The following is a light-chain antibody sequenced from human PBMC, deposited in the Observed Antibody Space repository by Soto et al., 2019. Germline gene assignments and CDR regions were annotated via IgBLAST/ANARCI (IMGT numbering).Light chain of an antibody. V-gene: IGKV1-16*01. Sequence: DLQMTQSPSSLSASVGDRVTITCRASQDISNFLAWFQQKPGRAPKSLISAASSLHSGVPSRFSGSGSGTGFTLTINSLQPEDVATYYCQQYKRYPVTFGQGTRLEIK. CDR3: QQYKRYPVT. CDR1: QDISNF. J-gene: IGKJ5*01. CDR2: AAS.